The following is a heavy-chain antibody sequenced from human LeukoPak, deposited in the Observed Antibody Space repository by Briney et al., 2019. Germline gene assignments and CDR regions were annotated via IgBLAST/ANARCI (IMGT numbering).Heavy chain of an antibody. J-gene: IGHJ4*02. CDR1: GGTFSSYA. V-gene: IGHV1-69*13. Sequence: ASVTVSCKASGGTFSSYAISWVRQAPGQGLEWMGGIIPIFGTANYAQKFQGRVTITADESTSTAYMELSSLRSEDTAVYYCARGTWGTAMVKSFDYWGQGTLVTVSS. D-gene: IGHD5-18*01. CDR2: IIPIFGTA. CDR3: ARGTWGTAMVKSFDY.